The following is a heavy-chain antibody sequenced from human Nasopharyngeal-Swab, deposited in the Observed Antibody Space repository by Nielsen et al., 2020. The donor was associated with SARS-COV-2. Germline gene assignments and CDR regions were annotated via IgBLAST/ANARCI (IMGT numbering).Heavy chain of an antibody. D-gene: IGHD3-16*02. CDR2: ISGSGGST. J-gene: IGHJ6*02. V-gene: IGHV3-23*01. CDR1: GFTFSTYA. CDR3: AKRYSNTNYGMDV. Sequence: GESLKISCAASGFTFSTYAMYWVRQPPAKGLEWVSIISGSGGSTYYADSVKGRFTISRDNYRNTLYLQMNSLRAVDTAVYYCAKRYSNTNYGMDVWGQGTTVTVSS.